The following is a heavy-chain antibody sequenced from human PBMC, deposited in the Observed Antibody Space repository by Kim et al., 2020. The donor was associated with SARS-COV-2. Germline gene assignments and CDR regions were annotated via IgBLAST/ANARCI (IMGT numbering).Heavy chain of an antibody. D-gene: IGHD3-3*01. J-gene: IGHJ5*02. CDR2: INSDGSST. V-gene: IGHV3-74*01. Sequence: GGSLRLSCAASGFTFSSYWMHWVRQAPGKGLVWVSRINSDGSSTSYADSVKGRFTISRDNAKNTLYLQMNSLRAEDTAVYYCARGRITSFGVVGGNWFAPWGQGTLVTVSS. CDR1: GFTFSSYW. CDR3: ARGRITSFGVVGGNWFAP.